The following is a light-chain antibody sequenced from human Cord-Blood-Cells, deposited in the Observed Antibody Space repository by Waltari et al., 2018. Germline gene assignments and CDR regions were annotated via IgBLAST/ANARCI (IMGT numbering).Light chain of an antibody. J-gene: IGKJ2*01. Sequence: EIVMTQSPATLSVSPGERATLSCRASKSVSSNLAWYQQKPGQAPRLLSYGASTRATGIPARFSGSGSGTEFTLTISSLQSEDFAVYDCQQYNNWPLYTFGQGTKLEIK. CDR3: QQYNNWPLYT. CDR2: GAS. V-gene: IGKV3-15*01. CDR1: KSVSSN.